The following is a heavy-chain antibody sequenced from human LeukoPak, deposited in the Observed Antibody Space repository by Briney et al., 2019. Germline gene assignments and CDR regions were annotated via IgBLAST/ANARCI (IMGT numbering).Heavy chain of an antibody. CDR3: ARVGQLVFDY. CDR2: INPGDGST. CDR1: GYTFTNGY. V-gene: IGHV1-46*03. D-gene: IGHD6-6*01. J-gene: IGHJ4*02. Sequence: ASVKVSCKTSGYTFTNGYLHWVRQAPGQELEWVGIINPGDGSTKYAQKFQGRVTMTRDTSTSTVYMELSILGSEDTAVYYCARVGQLVFDYWGQGALVTVSS.